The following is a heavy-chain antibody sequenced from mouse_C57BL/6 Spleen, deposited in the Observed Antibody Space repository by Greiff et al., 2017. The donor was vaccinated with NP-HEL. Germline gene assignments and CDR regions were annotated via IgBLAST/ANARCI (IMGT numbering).Heavy chain of an antibody. CDR1: GYTFTSYD. Sequence: VQLVESGPELVKPGASVKLSCKASGYTFTSYDINWVKQRPGQGLEWIGWIYPRDGSTKYNEKFKGKATLTVDTSSSTAYMELHSLTSEDSAVYFCARSGFHYYGSSYDYYAMDYWGQGTSVTVSS. CDR3: ARSGFHYYGSSYDYYAMDY. V-gene: IGHV1-85*01. CDR2: IYPRDGST. D-gene: IGHD1-1*01. J-gene: IGHJ4*01.